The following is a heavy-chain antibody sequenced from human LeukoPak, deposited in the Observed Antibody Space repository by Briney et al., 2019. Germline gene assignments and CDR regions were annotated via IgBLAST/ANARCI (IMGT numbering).Heavy chain of an antibody. CDR3: ARGRDRSKAGDL. D-gene: IGHD5-24*01. CDR2: IHPSGIF. Sequence: SETLSLACAVHGGSCDDYYCSWIRQPPGKGLEWIGEIHPSGIFYYNSSLMSRVTISIDTSKSQFSLRLTSVTAADTAFYYCARGRDRSKAGDLWGQGSLVTVSS. J-gene: IGHJ5*02. V-gene: IGHV4-34*01. CDR1: GGSCDDYY.